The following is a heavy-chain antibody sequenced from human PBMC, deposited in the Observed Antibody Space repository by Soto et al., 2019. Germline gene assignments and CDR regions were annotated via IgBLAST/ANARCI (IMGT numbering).Heavy chain of an antibody. D-gene: IGHD4-17*01. CDR2: IIPIFGTA. V-gene: IGHV1-69*13. CDR1: GGTFSSYA. CDR3: ARSVLDYGGNSGFDY. J-gene: IGHJ4*02. Sequence: SVKVSCKASGGTFSSYAISWVRQAPGQGLEWMGGIIPIFGTANYAQKFQGRVTITADESTSTAYMELSSLRSEDTAVYYCARSVLDYGGNSGFDYWGQGTLVTVSS.